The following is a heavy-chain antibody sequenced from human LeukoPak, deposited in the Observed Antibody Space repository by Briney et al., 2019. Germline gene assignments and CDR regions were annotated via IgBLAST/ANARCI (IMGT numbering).Heavy chain of an antibody. CDR2: INPNSGGT. Sequence: ASGKVSCKASGYTFTGYYMHWVRQAPGQGLEWMGWINPNSGGTNYAQKFQGRVTMTRDTSISTAYMELSRLRSDDTAVYYCARDSNYDYYYMDVWGKGTTVTVSS. D-gene: IGHD4-11*01. CDR3: ARDSNYDYYYMDV. CDR1: GYTFTGYY. V-gene: IGHV1-2*02. J-gene: IGHJ6*03.